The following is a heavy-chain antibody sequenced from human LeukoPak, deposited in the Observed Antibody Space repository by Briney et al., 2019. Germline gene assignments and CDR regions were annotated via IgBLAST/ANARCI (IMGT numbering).Heavy chain of an antibody. D-gene: IGHD6-19*01. V-gene: IGHV3-23*01. CDR2: ISGSGGST. CDR1: GFTFSSYA. Sequence: GGSLRLSCAASGFTFSSYAMSWVRQAPGKGLEWVSGISGSGGSTYYADSVKGRFTISRDSSKNTLYLQMNSLRAEDTAVYYCARVPSKMEAGLGWWFDPWGQGTLVTVSS. J-gene: IGHJ5*02. CDR3: ARVPSKMEAGLGWWFDP.